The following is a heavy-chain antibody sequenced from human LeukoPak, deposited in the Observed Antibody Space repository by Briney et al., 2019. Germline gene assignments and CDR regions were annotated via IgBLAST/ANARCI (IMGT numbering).Heavy chain of an antibody. CDR2: IYTSGIT. CDR3: AIQAHDGTDNWLDP. CDR1: GCYIRGLW. V-gene: IGHV4-4*09. D-gene: IGHD1-7*01. J-gene: IGHJ5*02. Sequence: SETLSLTCTASGCYIRGLWCSWIRQPPGKGLEWIGNIYTSGITTYNPSLKSRVTISIDTSKNQFSLTLNSVTATDTAVYYCAIQAHDGTDNWLDPWGPGALVTVSS.